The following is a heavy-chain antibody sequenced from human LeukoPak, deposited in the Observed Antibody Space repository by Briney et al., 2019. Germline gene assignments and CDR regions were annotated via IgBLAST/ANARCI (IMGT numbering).Heavy chain of an antibody. CDR1: GFTFSSYG. D-gene: IGHD1-26*01. CDR3: ARDGELGSPADAFDI. Sequence: QSGGSLRLSCAASGFTFSSYGMHWVRQAPGKVLEWVAVIWYDGSNKYYADSVKGRFTISRDNSKNSLYLQMNSLRAEDTAVYYCARDGELGSPADAFDIWGQGTMVTVSS. CDR2: IWYDGSNK. V-gene: IGHV3-33*01. J-gene: IGHJ3*02.